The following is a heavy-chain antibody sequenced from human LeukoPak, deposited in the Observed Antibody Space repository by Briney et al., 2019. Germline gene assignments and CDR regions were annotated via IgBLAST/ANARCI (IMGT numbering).Heavy chain of an antibody. CDR3: ARSIAGRSLYYYYYMDV. J-gene: IGHJ6*03. D-gene: IGHD6-6*01. Sequence: PSETLSLTCTVSGGSISSYYWSWIRQPPGKGLEWIGYIYYSGSTNYNPSLKSRVTISVDTSKNQFSLKLSSVTAADTAVYYCARSIAGRSLYYYYYMDVWGKGTTVTVSS. CDR2: IYYSGST. CDR1: GGSISSYY. V-gene: IGHV4-59*01.